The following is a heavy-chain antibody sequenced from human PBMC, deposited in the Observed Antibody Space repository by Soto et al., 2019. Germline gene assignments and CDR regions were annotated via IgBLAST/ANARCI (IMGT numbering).Heavy chain of an antibody. J-gene: IGHJ4*02. CDR2: ISYDGSNK. Sequence: GGSLRLSCAPSGFTFSNYAMHWVRQAPCKGLEWVAVISYDGSNKYYADSVKGRFTISRDNSKNTLYLQMNSLRAEDTAVYYCARDKRDLRFLEWSYYFDYWGQGTLVTVSS. CDR3: ARDKRDLRFLEWSYYFDY. V-gene: IGHV3-30-3*01. D-gene: IGHD3-3*01. CDR1: GFTFSNYA.